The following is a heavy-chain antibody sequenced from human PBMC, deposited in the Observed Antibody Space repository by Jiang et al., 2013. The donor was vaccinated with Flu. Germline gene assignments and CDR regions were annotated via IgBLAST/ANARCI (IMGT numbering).Heavy chain of an antibody. CDR1: GYSFTSYW. CDR3: ARLFLGSSTSWGPAGPSYYYYGMDV. Sequence: VQLVESGAEVKKPGESLRISCKGSGYSFTSYWISWVRQMPGKGLEWMGRIDPSDSYTNYSPSFQGHVTISADKSISTAYLQWSSLKASDTAMYYCARLFLGSSTSWGPAGPSYYYYGMDVWGKGPRSPSPQ. D-gene: IGHD2-2*01. CDR2: IDPSDSYT. V-gene: IGHV5-10-1*03. J-gene: IGHJ6*01.